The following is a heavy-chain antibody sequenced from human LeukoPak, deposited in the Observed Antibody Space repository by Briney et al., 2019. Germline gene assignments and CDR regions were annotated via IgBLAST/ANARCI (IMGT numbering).Heavy chain of an antibody. D-gene: IGHD1-26*01. CDR3: ARPIVGAKGAFDI. CDR1: RYSFTSYW. CDR2: IYPGDSDT. J-gene: IGHJ3*02. V-gene: IGHV5-51*01. Sequence: GESLKISCKGSRYSFTSYWIGWVRQMPGKGLEWMGIIYPGDSDTRYSPSFQGQVTISADKSISTAYLQWSSLRASDTAMYYCARPIVGAKGAFDIWGQGTMVTVSS.